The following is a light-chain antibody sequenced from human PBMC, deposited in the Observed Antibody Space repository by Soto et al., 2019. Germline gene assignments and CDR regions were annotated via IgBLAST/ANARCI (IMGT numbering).Light chain of an antibody. Sequence: ETLMTQSPATLSVSPGERATLSCRASQSVNNNLAWYQQKLGQAPRVLIYGASTRATGIPARFTGSGSGTGFILTITSLQSEDSAVYYCREYNTWPWTFGQGTKVDIK. CDR2: GAS. CDR1: QSVNNN. J-gene: IGKJ1*01. CDR3: REYNTWPWT. V-gene: IGKV3-15*01.